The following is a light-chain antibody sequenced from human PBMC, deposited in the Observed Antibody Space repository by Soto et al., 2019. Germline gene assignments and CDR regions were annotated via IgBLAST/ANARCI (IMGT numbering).Light chain of an antibody. CDR2: EVT. J-gene: IGLJ1*01. CDR1: SSDVGAYNY. CDR3: NSYTTNSNRV. Sequence: QSALTQPASVSGSPGQSITISCTGTSSDVGAYNYVSRYQHHPGKAPKLMIYEVTNRPSGVSNRFSGSKSGNTASLTISGLQAEDEADYYCNSYTTNSNRVFGTGTKLTIL. V-gene: IGLV2-14*01.